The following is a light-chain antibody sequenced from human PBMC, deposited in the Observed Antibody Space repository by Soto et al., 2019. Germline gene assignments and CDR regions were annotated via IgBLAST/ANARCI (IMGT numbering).Light chain of an antibody. V-gene: IGKV3-11*01. J-gene: IGKJ1*01. CDR2: DAS. CDR1: QSVSSY. Sequence: EVGLTQSPATLSLSPGERATLSCRASQSVSSYLAWYQQKPGQAPRLLIYDASNRATGIPARFSGSGPGTDFTLTISSLEPEDFAVYYCQQRSNWPPTFGQGTKVDI. CDR3: QQRSNWPPT.